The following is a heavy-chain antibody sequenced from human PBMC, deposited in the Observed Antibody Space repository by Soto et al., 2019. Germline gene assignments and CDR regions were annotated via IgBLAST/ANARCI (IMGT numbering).Heavy chain of an antibody. D-gene: IGHD4-17*01. V-gene: IGHV3-23*01. CDR1: GFTFSSYA. Sequence: EVQLLESGGGLVQPGGSLRLSCAASGFTFSSYAMSWVRQAPGKGLEWVSDISGSGGSTYYADSVKGRFTISRDNSKNTQYLQMNSLRDEDTAVYYCAKDLARSTVSSLYFQHWGQGTLVTVSS. CDR3: AKDLARSTVSSLYFQH. CDR2: ISGSGGST. J-gene: IGHJ1*01.